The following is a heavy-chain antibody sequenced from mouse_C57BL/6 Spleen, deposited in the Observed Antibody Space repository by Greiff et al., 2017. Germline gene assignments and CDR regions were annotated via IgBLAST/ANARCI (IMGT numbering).Heavy chain of an antibody. Sequence: QVQLQQSGAELMKPGASVKLSCKATGYTFTGYWIEWVKQRPGHGLEWIGEILPGSGSSTYNEKFKGKATFTADTSSNTAYMQLSSLTTEDSAIYYCASYVNEDYAMDDWGQGTSVTVAS. CDR2: ILPGSGSS. J-gene: IGHJ4*01. V-gene: IGHV1-9*01. D-gene: IGHD1-1*02. CDR1: GYTFTGYW. CDR3: ASYVNEDYAMDD.